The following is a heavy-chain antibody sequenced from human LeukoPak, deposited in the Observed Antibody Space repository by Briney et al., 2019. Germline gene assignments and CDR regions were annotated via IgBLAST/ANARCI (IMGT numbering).Heavy chain of an antibody. V-gene: IGHV4-59*08. Sequence: SETLSLTCTVSGGSISRYYWSWIRQFPGKGLEWIGYIYYSGSTNYNPSLKSRVTISVDTSKNQFSLKLSSVTAADTAIYYCARHPGPVDFFDSWGQGTLVTVSS. CDR3: ARHPGPVDFFDS. D-gene: IGHD2-8*02. CDR2: IYYSGST. J-gene: IGHJ4*02. CDR1: GGSISRYY.